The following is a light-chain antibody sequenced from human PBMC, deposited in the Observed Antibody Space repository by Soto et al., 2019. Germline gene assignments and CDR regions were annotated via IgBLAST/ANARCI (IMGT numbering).Light chain of an antibody. CDR3: SSYTTPRTLI. CDR2: DVS. J-gene: IGLJ2*01. Sequence: QSALTQPASVSGSPGQSITISCTGTSSDVGGYNYVSWYQQHPGKAPKLMIFDVSDRPSGVSTRFSGSKSGNTASLTISGPQAEAEADYSCSSYTTPRTLIFAGGTKLTVL. CDR1: SSDVGGYNY. V-gene: IGLV2-14*01.